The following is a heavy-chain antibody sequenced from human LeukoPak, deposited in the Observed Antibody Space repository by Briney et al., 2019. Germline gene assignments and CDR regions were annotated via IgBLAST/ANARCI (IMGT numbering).Heavy chain of an antibody. J-gene: IGHJ4*02. CDR2: ISGSGGST. Sequence: GGSLRLSCAASGFTFSSYAMSWVRQAPGKGLEWVSAISGSGGSTYYADSVKGRFTISRDNSNNTLYLQMNSLRAEDTAVYYCAKDHYDFWSGYLNYWGQGTLVTVSS. V-gene: IGHV3-23*01. CDR3: AKDHYDFWSGYLNY. D-gene: IGHD3-3*01. CDR1: GFTFSSYA.